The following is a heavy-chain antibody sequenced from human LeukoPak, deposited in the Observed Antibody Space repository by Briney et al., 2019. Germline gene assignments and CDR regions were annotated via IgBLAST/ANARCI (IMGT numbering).Heavy chain of an antibody. CDR3: MMSLTAHDYYGMDV. CDR2: ISSSGSDK. CDR1: GFPFSDHE. J-gene: IGHJ6*02. Sequence: GGSLRLSCAASGFPFSDHEMNWVRQAPGKGLEGVSYISSSGSDKYYPDSVKGRFTISRDNAKNSLYLQMNSLRAEDTAVYHCMMSLTAHDYYGMDVWGQGTTVTVSS. D-gene: IGHD2-21*02. V-gene: IGHV3-48*03.